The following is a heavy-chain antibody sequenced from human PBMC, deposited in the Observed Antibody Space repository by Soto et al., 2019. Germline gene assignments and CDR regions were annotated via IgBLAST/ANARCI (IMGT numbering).Heavy chain of an antibody. CDR3: VKSGYDSSEDFDH. J-gene: IGHJ4*02. CDR2: MNPNSGNT. D-gene: IGHD5-12*01. Sequence: ASVKVSCKASGYTFTSYDINWVRQATGQGLEWMGWMNPNSGNTGYAQKFQGRVTMTRNTSISTAYMELSSLRSEDTAVYYCVKSGYDSSEDFDHWGQGTLVTVSS. V-gene: IGHV1-8*01. CDR1: GYTFTSYD.